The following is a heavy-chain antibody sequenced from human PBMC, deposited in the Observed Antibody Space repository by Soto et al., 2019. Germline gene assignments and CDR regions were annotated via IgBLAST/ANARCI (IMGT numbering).Heavy chain of an antibody. Sequence: GGSLRLSCAASGFTFSSYAMSWVRQAPGKGLEWVSAISGSGGSTYYADSVKGRFTISRDNSKNTLYLQMNSLRAEDTAVYYCAKDRGGMGLFYPPLADYWGQGTLVTVSS. CDR3: AKDRGGMGLFYPPLADY. CDR2: ISGSGGST. V-gene: IGHV3-23*01. CDR1: GFTFSSYA. J-gene: IGHJ4*02. D-gene: IGHD3-22*01.